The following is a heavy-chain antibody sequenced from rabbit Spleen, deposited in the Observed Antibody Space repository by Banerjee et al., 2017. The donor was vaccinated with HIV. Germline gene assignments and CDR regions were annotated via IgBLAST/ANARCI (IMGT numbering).Heavy chain of an antibody. CDR2: IYSTSGIA. CDR1: GFSFSISYY. Sequence: QSLEESGGDLVKPGASLTLTCKASGFSFSISYYMCWVRQAPGKGLELIACIYSTSGIAWYASWAKGRFTISKTSSTTVTLQMTSLTAADTATYFCARDPAGREDFNLWGPGTLVTVS. CDR3: ARDPAGREDFNL. D-gene: IGHD4-1*01. V-gene: IGHV1S40*01. J-gene: IGHJ4*01.